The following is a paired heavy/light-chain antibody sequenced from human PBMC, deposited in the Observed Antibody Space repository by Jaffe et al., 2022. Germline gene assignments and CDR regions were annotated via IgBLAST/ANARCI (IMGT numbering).Light chain of an antibody. V-gene: IGKV3-20*01. CDR2: GAS. CDR1: QSVSSSY. CDR3: QQYGSSPPGFT. J-gene: IGKJ4*01. Sequence: EIVLTQSPGTLSLSPGERATLSCRASQSVSSSYLAWYQQKPGQAPRLLIYGASSRATGIPDRFSGSGSGTDFTLTISRLEPEDFAVYYCQQYGSSPPGFTFGGGTKVEIK.
Heavy chain of an antibody. Sequence: QVQLVQSGAEVKKPGSSVKVSCKASGGTFSSYTISWVRQAPGQGLEWMGRIIPILGIANYAQKFQGRVTITADKSTSTAYMELSSLRSEDTAVYYCASETTVVDLGSDAFDIWGQGTMVTVSS. CDR2: IIPILGIA. V-gene: IGHV1-69*02. CDR3: ASETTVVDLGSDAFDI. CDR1: GGTFSSYT. J-gene: IGHJ3*02. D-gene: IGHD4-17*01.